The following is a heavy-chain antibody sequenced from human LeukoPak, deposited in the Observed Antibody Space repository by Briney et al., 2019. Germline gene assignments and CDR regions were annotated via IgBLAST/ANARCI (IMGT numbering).Heavy chain of an antibody. CDR2: ISSSSSYI. CDR1: GFTFSSYS. V-gene: IGHV3-21*01. J-gene: IGHJ3*01. D-gene: IGHD6-13*01. CDR3: ARAPIDSNSWYQAFDL. Sequence: GGSLRLSCAASGFTFSSYSMNWVRQAPGKGLEWVSSISSSSSYIYCADSVKGRFTISRDNAKNSLYLQMNSLRAEDTAVYYCARAPIDSNSWYQAFDLWGQGTMVTVSS.